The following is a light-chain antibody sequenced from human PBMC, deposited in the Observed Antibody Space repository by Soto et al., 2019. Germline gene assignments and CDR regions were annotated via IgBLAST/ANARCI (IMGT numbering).Light chain of an antibody. V-gene: IGLV2-14*01. CDR1: SSDVGGYNY. CDR3: GSWDSSLSAYV. J-gene: IGLJ1*01. Sequence: QSVLTQPASVSGSPGQAITISCTGTSSDVGGYNYVSWYQQHPGKAPKLMIYEVSNRPSGVSDRFSGSKSGNTASLTIPGLQAEDEADYYCGSWDSSLSAYVVGTGTKVTV. CDR2: EVS.